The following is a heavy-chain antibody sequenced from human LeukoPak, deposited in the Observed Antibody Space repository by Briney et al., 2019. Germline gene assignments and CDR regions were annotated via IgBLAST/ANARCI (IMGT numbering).Heavy chain of an antibody. D-gene: IGHD6-19*01. Sequence: ASVKVSCKASGYTFTDYHFHWVRQAPGQGLEWMGWINPNSGGTNYAEKFHGRLTTTRDTSISTAFMELSGLRSDDTAVYYCTRFRHVAVAGTPHFDYWGQGALVTVSS. CDR2: INPNSGGT. V-gene: IGHV1-2*02. CDR1: GYTFTDYH. CDR3: TRFRHVAVAGTPHFDY. J-gene: IGHJ4*02.